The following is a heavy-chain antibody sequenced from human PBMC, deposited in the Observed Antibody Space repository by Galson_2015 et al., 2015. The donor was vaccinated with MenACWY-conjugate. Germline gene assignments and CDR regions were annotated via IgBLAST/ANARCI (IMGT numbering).Heavy chain of an antibody. CDR3: AKMGLPQQQQGAY. V-gene: IGHV3-23*01. Sequence: SLRLSCAASGLIFSKYVMSWVRQAPGTGLEWLSSISENGGTTYYSDSVKGRFTISRDNFKNTLYLQMSSLSADATALYYCAKMGLPQQQQGAYWGRGTLVTASS. CDR2: ISENGGTT. J-gene: IGHJ4*02. D-gene: IGHD1/OR15-1a*01. CDR1: GLIFSKYV.